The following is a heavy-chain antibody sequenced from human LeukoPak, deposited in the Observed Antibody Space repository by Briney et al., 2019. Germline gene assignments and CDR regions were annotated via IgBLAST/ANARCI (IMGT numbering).Heavy chain of an antibody. Sequence: QPGGSLRLSCAASGPTVSSDYLAWVRQAPGKGLEWISVIYGGGSTYHADSVKGRFTISRDSSKDVLYLHMHYLAVEDTAVYYCARLLPASRHYFDYWGQGTLVSVSS. D-gene: IGHD2-15*01. V-gene: IGHV3-53*01. CDR2: IYGGGST. CDR3: ARLLPASRHYFDY. J-gene: IGHJ4*02. CDR1: GPTVSSDY.